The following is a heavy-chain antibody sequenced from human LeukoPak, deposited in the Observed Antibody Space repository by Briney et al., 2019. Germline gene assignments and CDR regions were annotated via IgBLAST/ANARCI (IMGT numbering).Heavy chain of an antibody. Sequence: GGSLRLSCAASGFTFSSYGMHWVRQAPGKGLEWVAVMSDDGDDKYYADSVKCRFTISGDNSKNTLYLQMNSLRPEDTAVYYCAKERRYFDGRGSYYLDYWGQGTLVTVSS. V-gene: IGHV3-30*18. CDR1: GFTFSSYG. D-gene: IGHD3-22*01. J-gene: IGHJ4*02. CDR3: AKERRYFDGRGSYYLDY. CDR2: MSDDGDDK.